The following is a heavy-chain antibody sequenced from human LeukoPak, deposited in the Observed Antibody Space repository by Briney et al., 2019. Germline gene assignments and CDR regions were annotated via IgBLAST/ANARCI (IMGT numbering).Heavy chain of an antibody. D-gene: IGHD1-26*01. V-gene: IGHV3-21*01. CDR2: ISSSSSYI. Sequence: GGSLRLSCAASGFTFSSYSMNWVRQAPGKGLEWVSSISSSSSYIYYADSVKGRFTISRDNAKNSLYLQMNGLRAEDTAVYYCAREGVGATKDFDYWGQGTLVTVSS. CDR1: GFTFSSYS. J-gene: IGHJ4*02. CDR3: AREGVGATKDFDY.